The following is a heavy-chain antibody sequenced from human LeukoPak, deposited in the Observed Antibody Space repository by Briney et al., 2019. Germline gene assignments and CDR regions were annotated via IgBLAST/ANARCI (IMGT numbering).Heavy chain of an antibody. CDR1: GFTFSSYA. D-gene: IGHD2-21*01. CDR2: ISSNGGST. Sequence: GGSLRLSCAASGFTFSSYAMHRVRQAPGKGLEYVSAISSNGGSTYYANSVKGRFTISRDNSKNTLYLQMGSLRAEDMAVYYCATGLVIGPYDYWGQGTLVTVSS. J-gene: IGHJ4*02. V-gene: IGHV3-64*01. CDR3: ATGLVIGPYDY.